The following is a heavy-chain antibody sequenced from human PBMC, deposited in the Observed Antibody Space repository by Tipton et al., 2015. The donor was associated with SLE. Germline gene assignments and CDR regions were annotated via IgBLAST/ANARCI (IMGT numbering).Heavy chain of an antibody. CDR2: IYYSGST. V-gene: IGHV4-39*01. CDR3: ARLPYYDFWSGPYGMDV. J-gene: IGHJ6*02. D-gene: IGHD3-3*01. CDR1: GGSISSSSYY. Sequence: LRLSCTVSGGSISSSSYYWGWIRQPPGKGLEWIGSIYYSGSTYYNPSLKSRVTISVDTSKNQFSLKLSSVTAADTAVYYCARLPYYDFWSGPYGMDVWGQGTTVTVSS.